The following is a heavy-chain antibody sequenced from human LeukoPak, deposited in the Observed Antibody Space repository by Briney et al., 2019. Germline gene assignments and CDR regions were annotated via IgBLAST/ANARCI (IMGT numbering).Heavy chain of an antibody. CDR2: IRSKANSYAT. V-gene: IGHV3-73*01. J-gene: IGHJ4*02. D-gene: IGHD3-9*01. CDR1: GFTFSGSA. CDR3: TRGAAAVYDILTGYYNLGVFDY. Sequence: GGSLRLSCAASGFTFSGSAMHWVRQASGKGLEWVGRIRSKANSYATAYAASVKGRFSISRDDSKNTAYLQMNSLKTEDTAVYYCTRGAAAVYDILTGYYNLGVFDYWGQGTLVTVSS.